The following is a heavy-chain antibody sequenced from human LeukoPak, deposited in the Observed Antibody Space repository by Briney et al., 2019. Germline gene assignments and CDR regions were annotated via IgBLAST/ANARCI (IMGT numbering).Heavy chain of an antibody. V-gene: IGHV3-48*01. CDR2: ISSSSSTI. Sequence: PGGSLRLSCAASGFIFSSHGMNWVRQAPAKGLEWVSYISSSSSTIYYADSVKGRFTISRDNAKNSLYLQMNSLRAEDTAVYYCARVVRSGYWYFDYWGQGTLGTVSS. CDR3: ARVVRSGYWYFDY. CDR1: GFIFSSHG. J-gene: IGHJ4*02. D-gene: IGHD3-3*01.